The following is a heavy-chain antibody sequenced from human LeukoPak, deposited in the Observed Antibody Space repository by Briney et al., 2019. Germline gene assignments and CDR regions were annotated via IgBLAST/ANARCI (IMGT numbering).Heavy chain of an antibody. CDR3: ASRLLGVVNDY. Sequence: ASVKVSCKAAGYTFTGYYMHWVRQAPGQGLEWMGRINPNSGGTNYAQKFQGRVTMTRDTSISTAYMELSRLRYDDTAVYYCASRLLGVVNDYWGQGTLVTVSS. CDR1: GYTFTGYY. J-gene: IGHJ4*02. V-gene: IGHV1-2*06. D-gene: IGHD3-3*01. CDR2: INPNSGGT.